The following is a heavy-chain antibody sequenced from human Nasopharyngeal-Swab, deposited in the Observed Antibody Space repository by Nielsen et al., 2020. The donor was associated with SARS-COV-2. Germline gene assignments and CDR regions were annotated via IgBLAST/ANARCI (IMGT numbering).Heavy chain of an antibody. CDR2: INSDGSST. CDR3: AIISHDYGDFFDY. CDR1: GFTFSSYW. V-gene: IGHV3-74*01. J-gene: IGHJ4*02. D-gene: IGHD4-17*01. Sequence: GGSLRLSCAASGFTFSSYWMHWVRQAPGQGLVWVSRINSDGSSTSYADSVKGRFTISRDNAKNTLYLQMNSLRAEDTAVYYCAIISHDYGDFFDYWGQGTLVTVSS.